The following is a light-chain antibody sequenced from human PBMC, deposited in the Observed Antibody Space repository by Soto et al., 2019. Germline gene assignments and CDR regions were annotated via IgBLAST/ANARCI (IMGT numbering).Light chain of an antibody. CDR2: GAS. CDR3: QHYNNWPRT. V-gene: IGKV3-15*01. CDR1: QSVSGY. J-gene: IGKJ1*01. Sequence: EIVMTQSPATLSVSPGERATLSCRASQSVSGYLAWYQQKPGQAPRLLIYGASTRATGIPARFSGSGSGTEFTPSISSLQSEDFAVYYCQHYNNWPRTFGQGTKV.